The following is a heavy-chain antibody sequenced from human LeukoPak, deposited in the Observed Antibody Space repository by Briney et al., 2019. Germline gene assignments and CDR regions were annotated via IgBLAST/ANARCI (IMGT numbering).Heavy chain of an antibody. J-gene: IGHJ4*02. D-gene: IGHD3-3*01. Sequence: ASVKVSCKASGYTFTSYDINWVRQATGQGLERMGWMNPNSGNTGYAQKFQGRVTITRNTSISTAYMELSSLRSEDTAVYYCARAAIFGVAFDYWGQGTLVTVSS. CDR3: ARAAIFGVAFDY. CDR1: GYTFTSYD. V-gene: IGHV1-8*03. CDR2: MNPNSGNT.